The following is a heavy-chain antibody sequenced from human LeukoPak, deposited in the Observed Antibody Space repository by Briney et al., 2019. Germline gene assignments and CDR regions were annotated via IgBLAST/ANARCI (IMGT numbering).Heavy chain of an antibody. CDR1: GGPISSSY. CDR3: ARWESAYYAFDI. Sequence: SETLSLTCTVSGGPISSSYWSWIRQPPGKGLEWIGFIYYSGNTNYNPSLKSRVIISVDTSKNQFSLKLSSVTAADTAVYYCARWESAYYAFDIWGQGTMVTVSS. D-gene: IGHD1-26*01. J-gene: IGHJ3*02. CDR2: IYYSGNT. V-gene: IGHV4-59*12.